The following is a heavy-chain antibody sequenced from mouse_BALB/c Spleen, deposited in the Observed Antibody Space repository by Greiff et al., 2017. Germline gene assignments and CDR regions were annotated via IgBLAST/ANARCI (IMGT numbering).Heavy chain of an antibody. CDR3: ASYGYDNAMDY. V-gene: IGHV3-6*02. J-gene: IGHJ4*01. CDR1: GYSITSGYY. CDR2: ISYDGSN. Sequence: DVQLQESGPGLVKPSQSLSLTCSVTGYSITSGYYWYWIRQFPGNKLEWMGYISYDGSNNYNPSLKNRISITRDTSKNQFFLKLNSVTTEDTATYYCASYGYDNAMDYWGQGTSVTVSS. D-gene: IGHD2-2*01.